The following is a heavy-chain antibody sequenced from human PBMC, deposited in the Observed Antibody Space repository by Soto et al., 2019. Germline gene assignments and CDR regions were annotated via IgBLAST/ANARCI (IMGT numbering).Heavy chain of an antibody. CDR2: ITDSGSGT. CDR3: ASPGTYYYDMDV. J-gene: IGHJ6*02. Sequence: EVQVLESGGGLVQPGGSLRLSCAASGFNFYSYAMSWVRQAPGKGLEWVSAITDSGSGTYYADSVRGRFTISRDNSKNMLHLQMNSLRAEDTAVYYCASPGTYYYDMDVWGQGTTVTVS. CDR1: GFNFYSYA. V-gene: IGHV3-23*01. D-gene: IGHD1-26*01.